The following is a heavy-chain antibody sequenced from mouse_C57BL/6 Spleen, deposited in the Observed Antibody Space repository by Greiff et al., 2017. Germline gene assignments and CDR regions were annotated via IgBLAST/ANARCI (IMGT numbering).Heavy chain of an antibody. V-gene: IGHV1-22*01. CDR3: AEDYYGSSSYYYAMDY. CDR2: INPNNGGT. Sequence: VQLQQSGPELVKPGASVKMSCKASGYTFTDYNMHWVKQSHGKSLEWIGYINPNNGGTSYNQKFKGKATLTVNKSSSTAYMELRSLTSEDSAVYYCAEDYYGSSSYYYAMDYWGQGTSVTVSS. J-gene: IGHJ4*01. D-gene: IGHD1-1*01. CDR1: GYTFTDYN.